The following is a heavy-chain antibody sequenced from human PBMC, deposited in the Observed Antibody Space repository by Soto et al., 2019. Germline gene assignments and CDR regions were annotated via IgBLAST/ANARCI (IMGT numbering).Heavy chain of an antibody. CDR1: GGSISSYY. Sequence: SETLSLTCTVSGGSISSYYWSWIRQPPGKGLEWIGYIYYSGSTNYNPSLKSRVTISVDTSKNQFSLKLSSVTAADTAVYYCARINYYYYYMDVWGTGTTVTVSS. V-gene: IGHV4-59*01. CDR3: ARINYYYYYMDV. CDR2: IYYSGST. J-gene: IGHJ6*03.